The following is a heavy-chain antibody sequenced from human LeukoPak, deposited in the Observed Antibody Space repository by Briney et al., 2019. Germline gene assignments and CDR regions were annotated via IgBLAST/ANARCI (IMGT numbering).Heavy chain of an antibody. D-gene: IGHD6-19*01. V-gene: IGHV4-59*01. CDR2: IYYSGST. Sequence: SETLSLTCTVSGGSISSYYWSWIRQPPGKGLEWIGYIYYSGSTNYNPSLKSRVTISVDTSKNQFSLKLSSVTTADTAVYYCARVRDSSDFDYWGQGTLVTVSS. CDR1: GGSISSYY. J-gene: IGHJ4*02. CDR3: ARVRDSSDFDY.